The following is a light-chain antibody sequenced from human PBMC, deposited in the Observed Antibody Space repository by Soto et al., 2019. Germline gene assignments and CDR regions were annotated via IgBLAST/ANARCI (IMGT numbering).Light chain of an antibody. CDR3: QQYSRSPFT. CDR1: QSVSSNY. V-gene: IGKV3-20*01. J-gene: IGKJ2*01. Sequence: EIVLTQSPGTLSLSPGERATLSCRASQSVSSNYLAWYQQKPGQSPRLLIYGASSRAAGITDRFSGSASGTDFTLTISRLEPEDFAVYCCQQYSRSPFTFVQGTKLEIK. CDR2: GAS.